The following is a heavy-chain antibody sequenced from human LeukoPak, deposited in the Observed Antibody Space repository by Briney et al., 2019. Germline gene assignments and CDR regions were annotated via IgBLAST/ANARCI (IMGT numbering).Heavy chain of an antibody. J-gene: IGHJ4*02. CDR3: AKVGFSEMEWLLYSDH. CDR1: GLTFSSYA. Sequence: GGSLRLSCAPSGLTFSSYAMSWVREAPGKGLEWVSAISGSSGHTYYADSVKGRFTISRDNSKMTLYLQMNSLRAEDTAVYYCAKVGFSEMEWLLYSDHWGQGTLVTLSS. D-gene: IGHD3-3*01. CDR2: ISGSSGHT. V-gene: IGHV3-23*01.